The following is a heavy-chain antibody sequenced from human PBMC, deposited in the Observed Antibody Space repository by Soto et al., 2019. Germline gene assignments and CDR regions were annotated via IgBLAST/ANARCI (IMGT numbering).Heavy chain of an antibody. J-gene: IGHJ4*02. CDR3: ARIAAAGTFGLDY. V-gene: IGHV4-59*01. Sequence: PSETLSLTCTVSGGSISAYHWSWIRQSPGKGLEWIGSISHSGITKYNPSLKSRVTLSEDTSNNQISLKVNSVTAADTALYYCARIAAAGTFGLDYWGQGTLVTVSS. CDR1: GGSISAYH. CDR2: ISHSGIT. D-gene: IGHD6-13*01.